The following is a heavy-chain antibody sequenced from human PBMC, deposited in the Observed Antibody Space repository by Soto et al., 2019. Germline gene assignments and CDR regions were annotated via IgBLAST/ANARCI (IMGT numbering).Heavy chain of an antibody. D-gene: IGHD6-25*01. CDR1: GGSISSTDYY. CDR2: IYDSWST. Sequence: SETLSLTCTVSGGSISSTDYYWSWIRQPPGKGLEWIGYIYDSWSTYYNPSLKSRVSISLDTSKNRFSLNLTSVTAADTAVYYCASGAHGSGGQGTLVTVPS. CDR3: ASGAHGS. V-gene: IGHV4-30-4*01. J-gene: IGHJ4*02.